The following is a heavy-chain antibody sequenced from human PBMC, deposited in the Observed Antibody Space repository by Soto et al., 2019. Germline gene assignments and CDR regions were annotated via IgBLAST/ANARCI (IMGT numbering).Heavy chain of an antibody. J-gene: IGHJ4*02. D-gene: IGHD3-3*01. V-gene: IGHV4-61*08. CDR1: GGSISSGGYY. Sequence: SETLSLTCTVSGGSISSGGYYWSWIRQHPGKGLEWIGYIYYSGSTQYNPSLKRRVTISVDTAKNQFSLKLNSLTAADTAVYYCARDFAYFDSWGKGTLVTVSS. CDR3: ARDFAYFDS. CDR2: IYYSGST.